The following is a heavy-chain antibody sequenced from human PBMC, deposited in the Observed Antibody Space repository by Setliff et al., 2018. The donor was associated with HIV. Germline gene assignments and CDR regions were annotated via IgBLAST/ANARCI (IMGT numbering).Heavy chain of an antibody. CDR3: ARQLSNSLDY. CDR2: FDPEDDET. J-gene: IGHJ4*02. Sequence: GASVKVSCKVSGYSLTELSIHWVRQAPGEGLEWMGGFDPEDDETVYAEKFQGRVTMTEDTSTDTAYMALSSLRSEDTAVYYCARQLSNSLDYWGQGTLVTVSS. D-gene: IGHD1-1*01. CDR1: GYSLTELS. V-gene: IGHV1-24*01.